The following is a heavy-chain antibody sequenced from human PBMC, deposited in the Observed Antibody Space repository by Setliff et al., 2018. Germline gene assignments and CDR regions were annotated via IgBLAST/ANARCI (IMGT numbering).Heavy chain of an antibody. D-gene: IGHD5-12*01. CDR2: IYPGDSHNI. Sequence: GESLKISCKDSGYKFSISWIGWVRQMPGKGLDWMGLIYPGDSHNIRYSPSFQGQVTISADKSISTAYLQWSSLKASDSAMYYCARLLNGYNSYDYYNMDVWGKGTMVTVSS. CDR3: ARLLNGYNSYDYYNMDV. CDR1: GYKFSISW. J-gene: IGHJ6*03. V-gene: IGHV5-51*01.